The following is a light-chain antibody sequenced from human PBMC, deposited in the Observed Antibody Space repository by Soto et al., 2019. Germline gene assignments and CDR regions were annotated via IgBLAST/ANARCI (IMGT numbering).Light chain of an antibody. Sequence: QSVLTQPPSVSGAPGQRVTISCTGSSSNIGAGYVVHWYQQLPGAAPKLLIFSDNNPPSGVPDRFSGSKSGISASLAITGLQTEDEADYYCQTYDNNSDYVFGTGTKVTVL. V-gene: IGLV1-40*01. CDR2: SDN. J-gene: IGLJ1*01. CDR1: SSNIGAGYV. CDR3: QTYDNNSDYV.